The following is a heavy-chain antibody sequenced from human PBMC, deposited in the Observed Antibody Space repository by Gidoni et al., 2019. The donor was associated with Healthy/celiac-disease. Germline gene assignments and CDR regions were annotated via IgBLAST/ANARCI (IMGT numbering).Heavy chain of an antibody. J-gene: IGHJ4*02. V-gene: IGHV3-30-3*01. CDR2: ISYDGSNK. D-gene: IGHD5-12*01. CDR1: GFTFSSYA. CDR3: ARDLKMATLYYFDY. Sequence: QVQLVESGGGGVQPGRSLRLSGAASGFTFSSYAMHWVRQAPGKGLELVAVISYDGSNKYYADSVKGRFTISRDNSKNTLYLQMNSLRAEDTAVYYCARDLKMATLYYFDYWGQGTLVTVSS.